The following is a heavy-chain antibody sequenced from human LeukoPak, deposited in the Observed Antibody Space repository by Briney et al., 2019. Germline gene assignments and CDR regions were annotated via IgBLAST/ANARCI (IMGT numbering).Heavy chain of an antibody. CDR2: INPNSGGT. J-gene: IGHJ3*02. V-gene: IGHV1-2*02. D-gene: IGHD3-9*01. CDR3: ARASLRYFDWPISKNSAFGI. Sequence: ASVKVSCKASGYTFTGYYMHWVRQAPGQGLEWMGWINPNSGGTNYAQKFQGRVTMTRDTSISTAYMELSRLRSDDTAVYYCARASLRYFDWPISKNSAFGIWGQGTMVTVSS. CDR1: GYTFTGYY.